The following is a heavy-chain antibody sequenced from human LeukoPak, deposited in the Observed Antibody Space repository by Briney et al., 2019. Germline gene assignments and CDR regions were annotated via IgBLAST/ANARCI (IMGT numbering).Heavy chain of an antibody. CDR1: RFTFSTYV. D-gene: IGHD3-9*01. V-gene: IGHV3-23*01. Sequence: GGSLRLSCAASRFTFSTYVMTWVRQAPGKGLEWVSSISGSAGNTYYADSVKGRFTISRGNSKNTLYLQMNSLRAEDTAVYYCAKNPTGYPNWFDLWGQGTLVTVSS. CDR3: AKNPTGYPNWFDL. J-gene: IGHJ5*02. CDR2: ISGSAGNT.